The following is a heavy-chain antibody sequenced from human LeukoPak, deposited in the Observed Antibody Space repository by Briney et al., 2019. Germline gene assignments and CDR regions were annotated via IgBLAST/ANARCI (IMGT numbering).Heavy chain of an antibody. CDR3: AKDILVDYYDSSGYFSY. CDR1: GFTFDDHA. J-gene: IGHJ4*02. D-gene: IGHD3-22*01. Sequence: GGSLRLSCAASGFTFDDHAMHWVRQAPGKGLEWVSLISGDGGSTYYADSVKGRFTISRDNSKNSLYLQMNSLRTEDTALYYCAKDILVDYYDSSGYFSYWGQGTLVTVSS. CDR2: ISGDGGST. V-gene: IGHV3-43*02.